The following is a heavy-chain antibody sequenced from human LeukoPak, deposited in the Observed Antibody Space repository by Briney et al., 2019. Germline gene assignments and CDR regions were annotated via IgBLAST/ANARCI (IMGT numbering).Heavy chain of an antibody. CDR3: AKVIIIAVAGPCGFDN. V-gene: IGHV3-33*06. CDR2: AWHDGSNK. CDR1: GFTFSSYR. Sequence: GGSLRLSCAASGFTFSSYRMHWVRQAPGKGLEWVAVAWHDGSNKYYADSVKGRFTISRDSSKNTLYLQMNSLRAEDTAVYYCAKVIIIAVAGPCGFDNWGQGTLVTVSS. J-gene: IGHJ4*02. D-gene: IGHD6-19*01.